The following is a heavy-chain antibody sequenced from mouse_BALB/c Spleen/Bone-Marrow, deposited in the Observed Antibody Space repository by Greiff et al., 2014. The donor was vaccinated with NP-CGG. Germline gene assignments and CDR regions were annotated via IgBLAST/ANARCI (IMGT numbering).Heavy chain of an antibody. CDR1: GFNIKDTY. CDR2: IDPANGNT. D-gene: IGHD4-1*01. V-gene: IGHV14-3*02. Sequence: EVKVEESGAELVKPGASVKLSCTASGFNIKDTYMHWVKQRPEQGLEWIGRIDPANGNTKYDPKFQGKATITADTSSNTAYLQLCSLTSEDTAVYYCARWEYYAMDYWGQGTSVTVSS. J-gene: IGHJ4*01. CDR3: ARWEYYAMDY.